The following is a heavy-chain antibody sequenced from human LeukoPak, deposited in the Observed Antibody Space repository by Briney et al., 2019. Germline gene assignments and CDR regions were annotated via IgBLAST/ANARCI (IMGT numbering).Heavy chain of an antibody. Sequence: ASVKVSCKASGYSFTGYYIHWVRQAPGKGLEWMGWINPNSGGTNYAQKFQGRVTMTTDTSISTAYMDLSRLRSDDTAVYYCARAAMVVVPAAMGYWGQGTLVTVSS. CDR1: GYSFTGYY. CDR3: ARAAMVVVPAAMGY. J-gene: IGHJ4*02. CDR2: INPNSGGT. V-gene: IGHV1-2*02. D-gene: IGHD2-2*01.